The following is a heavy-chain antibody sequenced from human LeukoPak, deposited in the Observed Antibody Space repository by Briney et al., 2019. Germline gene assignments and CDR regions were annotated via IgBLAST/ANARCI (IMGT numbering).Heavy chain of an antibody. CDR2: IYHRGST. CDR1: GRSLSSVDHF. V-gene: IGHV4-30-2*01. Sequence: PSETLSLTCAVSGRSLSSVDHFWGWIRQPPGRGLEWIGSIYHRGSTSNNPSLRGRATFSLDKSRNKFSPKLYSVTAAPTAVYYCARAPYDILTGYFLCDSWGQGTLITVSS. J-gene: IGHJ4*02. D-gene: IGHD3-9*01. CDR3: ARAPYDILTGYFLCDS.